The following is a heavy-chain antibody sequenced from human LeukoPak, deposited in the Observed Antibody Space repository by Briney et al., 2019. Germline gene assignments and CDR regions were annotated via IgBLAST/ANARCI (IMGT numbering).Heavy chain of an antibody. V-gene: IGHV4-31*03. CDR2: IYYSGTT. J-gene: IGHJ5*02. CDR3: ARVKDYGDYWFDP. Sequence: SETLSLTCTVSGGSISSGGYYWSWIRQHPGKGLEWIGYIYYSGTTYYNPSLKSRVTISVDMSKNQFSLPLSSVTAADTAVYYCARVKDYGDYWFDPWGQGTLVTVSS. CDR1: GGSISSGGYY. D-gene: IGHD4-17*01.